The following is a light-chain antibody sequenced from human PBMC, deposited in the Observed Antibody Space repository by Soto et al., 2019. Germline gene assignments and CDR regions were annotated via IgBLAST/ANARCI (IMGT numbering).Light chain of an antibody. Sequence: EIVMTQSPGTLSSLPGHSATLPCRASQSVGSNIAWYQQRPGQAPSLLIYAASTRAAGVPNRFSGSGSGTDFTLTITRLQSEDFAVYYCHQYNHWSPITFGQGTRLE. J-gene: IGKJ5*01. CDR2: AAS. CDR1: QSVGSN. CDR3: HQYNHWSPIT. V-gene: IGKV3-15*01.